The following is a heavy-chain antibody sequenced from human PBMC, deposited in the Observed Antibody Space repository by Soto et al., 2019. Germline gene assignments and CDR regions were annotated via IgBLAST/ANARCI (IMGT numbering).Heavy chain of an antibody. J-gene: IGHJ4*02. CDR1: GFTFSHYG. CDR3: EKPSIVEATLNYFDH. D-gene: IGHD1-26*01. V-gene: IGHV3-30*18. CDR2: VSFDGSNK. Sequence: QVQLVESGGGVVQPGRSLRLSCAASGFTFSHYGIHWVRQAPGKGLEWVAVVSFDGSNKYYADSVKGRFTISRDNYKNTMYLKMNSVRDEDTAVYYCEKPSIVEATLNYFDHWGQGTLVTVSS.